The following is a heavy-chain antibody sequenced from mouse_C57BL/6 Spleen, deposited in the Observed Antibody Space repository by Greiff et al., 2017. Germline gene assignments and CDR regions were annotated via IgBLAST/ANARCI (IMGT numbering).Heavy chain of an antibody. CDR2: IDPSDSYT. Sequence: QVQLQQSGAELVMPGASVKLSCKASGYTFTSYWMHWVKQRPGQGLEWIGEIDPSDSYTNYNQKFKGKSTLTVDKSSSTAYMQLSSLTSEDSAVYYCARRHYYGSSPYAMDYWGQGTSVTVSS. CDR1: GYTFTSYW. D-gene: IGHD1-1*01. CDR3: ARRHYYGSSPYAMDY. J-gene: IGHJ4*01. V-gene: IGHV1-69*01.